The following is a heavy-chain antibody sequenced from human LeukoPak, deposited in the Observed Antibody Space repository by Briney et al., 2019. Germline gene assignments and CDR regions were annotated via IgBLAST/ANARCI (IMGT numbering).Heavy chain of an antibody. CDR3: ARNGRPIVVEWYFDL. Sequence: SGGSLRLSCAASGFTVSSNYMSWVRQAPGKGLEWVSDINWNGGSTGYADSVKGRFTISRDNAKNSLYLQMNSLRAEDTALYYCARNGRPIVVEWYFDLWGRGTLVTVSS. CDR2: INWNGGST. V-gene: IGHV3-20*04. J-gene: IGHJ2*01. D-gene: IGHD3-22*01. CDR1: GFTVSSNY.